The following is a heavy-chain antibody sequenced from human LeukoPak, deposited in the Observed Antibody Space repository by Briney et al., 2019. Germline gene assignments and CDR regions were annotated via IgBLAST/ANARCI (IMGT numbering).Heavy chain of an antibody. J-gene: IGHJ4*02. CDR3: ARDVVAKNELGLDY. D-gene: IGHD5-12*01. Sequence: SETLSLTCTVSGYSISSGYYWGWIRQPPGKGLEWIGSIYHSGSTYYNPSLKSRVTISIDTSKNQFSLNLNSVTAADTAVYYCARDVVAKNELGLDYWGQGTLVTVSS. V-gene: IGHV4-38-2*02. CDR1: GYSISSGYY. CDR2: IYHSGST.